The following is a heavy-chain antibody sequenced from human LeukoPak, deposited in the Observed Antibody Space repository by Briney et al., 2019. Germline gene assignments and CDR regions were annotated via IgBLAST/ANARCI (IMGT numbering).Heavy chain of an antibody. CDR2: ISVYRGNT. J-gene: IGHJ4*02. D-gene: IGHD3-22*01. Sequence: ASVKVSCKASGYTFSTYAITWVRQAPGQGLEWIGWISVYRGNTKFAQSFQGRVAMTTDTSTTTAYMELTSLRSDDTAVYYCARDPYDLYYYDSSGYYPDYWGQGTLVTVSS. CDR1: GYTFSTYA. CDR3: ARDPYDLYYYDSSGYYPDY. V-gene: IGHV1-18*01.